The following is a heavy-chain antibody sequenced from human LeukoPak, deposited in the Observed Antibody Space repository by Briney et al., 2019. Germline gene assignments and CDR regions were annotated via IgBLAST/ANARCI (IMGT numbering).Heavy chain of an antibody. V-gene: IGHV1-2*02. J-gene: IGHJ4*02. CDR2: INPNSGGT. CDR1: GYTFTSYG. D-gene: IGHD6-19*01. Sequence: ASVKVSCKASGYTFTSYGISWVRQAPGQGLEWMGWINPNSGGTNYAQKFQGRVTMTRDTSISTAYMELSRLRSDDTAVYYCARDEAVAGRNFDYWGQGTLVTVSS. CDR3: ARDEAVAGRNFDY.